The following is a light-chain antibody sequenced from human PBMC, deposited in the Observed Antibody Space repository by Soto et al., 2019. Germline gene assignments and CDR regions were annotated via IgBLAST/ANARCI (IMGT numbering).Light chain of an antibody. CDR1: QSVSSY. CDR3: QQRSNWGGPLT. V-gene: IGKV3-11*01. Sequence: EIVLTQSPATLSLSPGERATLSCRASQSVSSYLAWYQQKPGQAPRLLIYDASNRATGIPARFSGSGSGTDFTLTISSLEPEDFAVYYCQQRSNWGGPLTFGPGTKVDIK. CDR2: DAS. J-gene: IGKJ3*01.